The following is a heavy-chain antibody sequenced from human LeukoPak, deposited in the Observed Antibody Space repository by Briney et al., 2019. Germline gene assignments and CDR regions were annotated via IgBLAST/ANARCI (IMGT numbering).Heavy chain of an antibody. J-gene: IGHJ4*02. CDR2: IVPIFDTT. CDR3: ARYYDILTGYSNGYYFDY. D-gene: IGHD3-9*01. CDR1: GGTFSIHD. Sequence: GASVKVSCKASGGTFSIHDISWVRQAPGQGLEWMGGIVPIFDTTNYAQRFQGRVTVTADTSTRTAYMELRSLRSDDTAVYYCARYYDILTGYSNGYYFDYWGQGTLVTVSS. V-gene: IGHV1-69*06.